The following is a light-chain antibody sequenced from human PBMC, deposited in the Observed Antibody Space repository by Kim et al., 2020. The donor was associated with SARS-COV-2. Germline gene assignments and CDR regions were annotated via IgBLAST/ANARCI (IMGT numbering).Light chain of an antibody. CDR3: QQYNNWPYT. Sequence: SVSPGARAPLSCRASQSVSSNLAWYQQKPGQAPRLLIYGASTRATGIPARFSGSGSGTEFTLTISSLQSEDFAVYYCQQYNNWPYTFGQGTKLAI. CDR1: QSVSSN. J-gene: IGKJ2*01. V-gene: IGKV3-15*01. CDR2: GAS.